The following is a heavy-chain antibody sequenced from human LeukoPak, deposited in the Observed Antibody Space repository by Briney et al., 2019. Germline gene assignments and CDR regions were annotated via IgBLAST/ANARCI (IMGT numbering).Heavy chain of an antibody. J-gene: IGHJ6*02. Sequence: GGSLRLSCAASGFTFSSYGMHWVRQAPGKGLEWVAFIRYDGSNKYYADSVKGRFTISRDNSKNTLYLQMNSLRAEDTAVYYCARDSLAAHRYSGSYFSVYYYGMDVWGQGTTVTVSS. CDR2: IRYDGSNK. CDR3: ARDSLAAHRYSGSYFSVYYYGMDV. D-gene: IGHD1-26*01. V-gene: IGHV3-30*02. CDR1: GFTFSSYG.